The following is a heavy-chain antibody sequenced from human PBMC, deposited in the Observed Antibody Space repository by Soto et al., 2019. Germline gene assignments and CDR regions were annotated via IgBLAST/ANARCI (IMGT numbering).Heavy chain of an antibody. V-gene: IGHV1-69*01. CDR1: GGTFSRYA. D-gene: IGHD3-10*01. CDR2: IIPIFGRA. Sequence: QVQLVQSGAEVKKPGSSVKVSCNASGGTFSRYAISCVRRAPGQGLEWMGGIIPIFGRANYAQKFQGRVTITADECTSTAYMELSSLRSEDTAVYYCARESSSRGQRIDYWGQGSLVKVSS. CDR3: ARESSSRGQRIDY. J-gene: IGHJ4*02.